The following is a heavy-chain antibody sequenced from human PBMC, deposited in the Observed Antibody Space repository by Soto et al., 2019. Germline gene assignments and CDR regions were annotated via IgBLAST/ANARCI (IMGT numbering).Heavy chain of an antibody. D-gene: IGHD6-19*01. CDR1: GGSISSSSYY. J-gene: IGHJ4*02. Sequence: ETLSLTCTVSGGSISSSSYYWDWIRQPPGKGLEWIGSIYYSGYTYYNPSLKSRVTISIDTSKNQFSLKLRSVTAEDTAVYYCARVGAEWLPFYFDYWGQGTLVTVSS. CDR3: ARVGAEWLPFYFDY. CDR2: IYYSGYT. V-gene: IGHV4-39*01.